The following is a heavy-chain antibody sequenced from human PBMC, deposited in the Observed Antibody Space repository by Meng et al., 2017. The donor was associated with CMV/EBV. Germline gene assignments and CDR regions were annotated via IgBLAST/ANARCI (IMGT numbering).Heavy chain of an antibody. CDR2: ISSSGSTI. Sequence: GESLKISCAASGFTFSSYEMIWVRQAPGKGLEWVSYISSSGSTIYYADSVKGRFTISRDNAKNSLYLQMNSLRAEDTAVYYCARDRYYDSSFYGMDVWGQGTTVTVSS. D-gene: IGHD3-22*01. V-gene: IGHV3-48*03. CDR3: ARDRYYDSSFYGMDV. J-gene: IGHJ6*02. CDR1: GFTFSSYE.